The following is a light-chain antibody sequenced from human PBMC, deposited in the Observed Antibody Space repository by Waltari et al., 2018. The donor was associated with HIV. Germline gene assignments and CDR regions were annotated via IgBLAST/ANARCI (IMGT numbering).Light chain of an antibody. Sequence: SFDLTQPVSLLVTLGRTARMTCGGDDIGNKNVHWYHQRPGQAPMLVIYRDTNRPSGVRERISASNSDNTATLTITRVQAGDEGHYYCQVWDSGAVVFGGGTELTVL. CDR1: DIGNKN. CDR2: RDT. CDR3: QVWDSGAVV. J-gene: IGLJ2*01. V-gene: IGLV3-9*01.